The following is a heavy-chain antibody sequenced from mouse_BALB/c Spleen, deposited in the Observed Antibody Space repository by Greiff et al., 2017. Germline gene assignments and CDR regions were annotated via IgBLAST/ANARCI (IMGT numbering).Heavy chain of an antibody. CDR1: GFTFSSYG. J-gene: IGHJ4*01. V-gene: IGHV5-6-3*01. CDR2: INSNDGST. CDR3: ARDHDCYLYNYAIDY. D-gene: IGHD2-3*01. Sequence: EVHLVESGGGLVQPGGSLKLSCAASGFTFSSYGMSWVRQTPDKRLELVATINSNDGSTDYTDSVKGRFTITRDNAKNTLYLQMSSMKSEDTTMYYCARDHDCYLYNYAIDYWGQGTSVTVSS.